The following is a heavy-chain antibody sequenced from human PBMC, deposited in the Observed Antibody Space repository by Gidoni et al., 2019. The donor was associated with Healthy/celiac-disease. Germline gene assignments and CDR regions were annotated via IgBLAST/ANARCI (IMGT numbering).Heavy chain of an antibody. CDR2: ISGSGGST. CDR3: AKSGSSCSGGSCYSNSGADFDY. V-gene: IGHV3-23*01. D-gene: IGHD2-15*01. Sequence: EVQLLESGGGLVQPGGSLRLSCAASGFPFSSSAMRWVRQAPGKGLEWVSAISGSGGSTYYADSVKGRFTISRDNSKNTLYLQMNSLRAEDTAVYYCAKSGSSCSGGSCYSNSGADFDYWGQGTLVTVSS. CDR1: GFPFSSSA. J-gene: IGHJ4*02.